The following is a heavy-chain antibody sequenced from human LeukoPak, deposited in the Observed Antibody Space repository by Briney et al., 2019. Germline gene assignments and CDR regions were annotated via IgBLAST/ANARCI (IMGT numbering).Heavy chain of an antibody. J-gene: IGHJ4*02. D-gene: IGHD3-3*01. Sequence: PGGSLGLSCAASGFTFTRYWMAWVRQAPGKGLEWVANIKQDGSEQYHVDSVRGRFTMSRDNARNSLYLQMDSLRAEDTAVYYCARVSRSGYYGEYWGQGTPVTVSS. V-gene: IGHV3-7*01. CDR2: IKQDGSEQ. CDR1: GFTFTRYW. CDR3: ARVSRSGYYGEY.